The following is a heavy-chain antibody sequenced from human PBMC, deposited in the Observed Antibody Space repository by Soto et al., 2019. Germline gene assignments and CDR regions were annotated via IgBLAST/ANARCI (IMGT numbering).Heavy chain of an antibody. CDR1: GYTFTSYY. CDR2: ISTYSGNT. D-gene: IGHD2-2*01. V-gene: IGHV1-18*04. J-gene: IGHJ6*02. Sequence: ASVKVSCKASGYTFTSYYMHWVRQAPGQGLEWMGWISTYSGNTNYAQKLQGRVALTTDTPTSTAHMELRSLRSDDTAVYYCARGDCSSTTCYYIGYNGMDVWGQGTTVTVSS. CDR3: ARGDCSSTTCYYIGYNGMDV.